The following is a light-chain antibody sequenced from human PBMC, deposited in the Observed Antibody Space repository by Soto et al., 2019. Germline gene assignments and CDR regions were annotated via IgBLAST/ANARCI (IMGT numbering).Light chain of an antibody. CDR1: SSDIGVYNY. Sequence: QSVLTQPASVSGSPGQSITISCTGTSSDIGVYNYVSWYQQPPGKAPKLIIYEVSNRPSGLSNRFSGSKSGNTASLTISGLPAEDEADYYCSSYTSTSTRVIFGGGTKVTVL. CDR2: EVS. CDR3: SSYTSTSTRVI. J-gene: IGLJ2*01. V-gene: IGLV2-14*01.